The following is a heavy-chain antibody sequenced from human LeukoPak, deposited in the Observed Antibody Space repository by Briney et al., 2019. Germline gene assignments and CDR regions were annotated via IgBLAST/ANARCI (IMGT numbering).Heavy chain of an antibody. D-gene: IGHD6-13*01. V-gene: IGHV4-34*01. CDR3: ARRAIAAAGTSSLGY. CDR2: INHSGST. J-gene: IGHJ4*02. CDR1: GGSFSGYY. Sequence: SETLSLTCAVYGGSFSGYYWSWIRQPPGKGLEWVGEINHSGSTNYNPSLKSRVTISVDTSKNQFSLKLSSVTAADTAVYYCARRAIAAAGTSSLGYWGQGTLVTVSS.